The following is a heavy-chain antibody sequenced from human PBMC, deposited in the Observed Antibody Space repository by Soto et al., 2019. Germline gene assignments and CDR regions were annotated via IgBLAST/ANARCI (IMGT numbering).Heavy chain of an antibody. Sequence: GGSLRLSCAASGFTFSSYSMNWVRQAPGKGLEWVSSISSSSSYIYYADSVKGRFTISRDNAKNSLYLQMNSLRAEDTAVYYCARWTERGYSYGDFDYWGQGTRVTVSS. V-gene: IGHV3-21*01. D-gene: IGHD5-18*01. CDR3: ARWTERGYSYGDFDY. CDR1: GFTFSSYS. CDR2: ISSSSSYI. J-gene: IGHJ4*02.